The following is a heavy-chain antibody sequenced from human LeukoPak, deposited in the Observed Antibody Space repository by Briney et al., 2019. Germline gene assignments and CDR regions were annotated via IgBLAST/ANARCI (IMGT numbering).Heavy chain of an antibody. V-gene: IGHV3-30*02. Sequence: GGSLRLSCAASGFTFSSYGMHWVRQAPGKGLEWVAFIRYDGSNKYYADSVKGRFTISRDNSRDTLYLQMNSLRVEDTAVYYCAKNFGGTSDSSDYYYYFDYWGQGTLVAVSS. CDR1: GFTFSSYG. CDR3: AKNFGGTSDSSDYYYYFDY. J-gene: IGHJ4*02. D-gene: IGHD3-22*01. CDR2: IRYDGSNK.